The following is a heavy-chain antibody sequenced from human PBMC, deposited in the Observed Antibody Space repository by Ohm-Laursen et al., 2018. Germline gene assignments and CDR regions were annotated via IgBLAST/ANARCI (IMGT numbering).Heavy chain of an antibody. CDR3: ARDTKPFFDL. V-gene: IGHV3-33*01. J-gene: IGHJ2*01. CDR1: GFTFSSYG. D-gene: IGHD2-21*01. CDR2: IWYDGSNK. Sequence: SLRLSCAASGFTFSSYGMHWVRQAPGKGLEWVAVIWYDGSNKYYADSVKGRFTISRDNSKNSLYLQMNSLRAEDTAVYYCARDTKPFFDLWGRGTLVTVSS.